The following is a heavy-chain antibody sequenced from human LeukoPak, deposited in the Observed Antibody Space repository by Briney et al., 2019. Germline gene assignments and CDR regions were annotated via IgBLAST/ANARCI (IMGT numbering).Heavy chain of an antibody. CDR2: INHSGST. J-gene: IGHJ4*02. Sequence: PGGSLRLSCAASGFTFSSYAMSWVRQPPGKGLEWIGEINHSGSTNYNPSLKSRVTISVDTSKNQFSLKLSSVTAADTAVYYCTRVSYYGTQPPDWGQGTLVTVSS. V-gene: IGHV4-34*01. CDR1: GFTFSSYA. D-gene: IGHD3-10*01. CDR3: TRVSYYGTQPPD.